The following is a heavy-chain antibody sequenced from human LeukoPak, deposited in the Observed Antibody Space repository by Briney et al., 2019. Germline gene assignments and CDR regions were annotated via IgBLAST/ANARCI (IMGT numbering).Heavy chain of an antibody. CDR1: GGTFSSDA. CDR2: IIPILGIA. D-gene: IGHD4-17*01. CDR3: ARDDGDYSKFDY. Sequence: ASVKVSCKASGGTFSSDAISWVRQAPGQGLEWMGRIIPILGIANYAQKFQGRVTITADKSTSTAYMELSSLRSEDTAVYYCARDDGDYSKFDYWGQGTLVTVSS. J-gene: IGHJ4*02. V-gene: IGHV1-69*04.